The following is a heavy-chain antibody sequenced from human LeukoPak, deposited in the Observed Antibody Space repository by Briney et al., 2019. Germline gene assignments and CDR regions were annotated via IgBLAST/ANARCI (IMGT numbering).Heavy chain of an antibody. CDR2: IKQDGSEK. J-gene: IGHJ4*02. Sequence: GGSLRLSCAASGFTFSSYWMSWVRQAPGKGLEWVANIKQDGSEKYYVDSVKGRFTISRDNAKNSLYLQMNSLRAEDTAVYYCARDGDHGGSPYFDYWGQGTLVTVSS. CDR1: GFTFSSYW. D-gene: IGHD4-23*01. V-gene: IGHV3-7*01. CDR3: ARDGDHGGSPYFDY.